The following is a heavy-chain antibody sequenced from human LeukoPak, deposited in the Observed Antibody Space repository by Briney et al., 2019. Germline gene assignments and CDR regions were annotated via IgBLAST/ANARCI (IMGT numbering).Heavy chain of an antibody. CDR3: AKDEEVVDFDY. CDR2: ISGSGGST. J-gene: IGHJ4*02. V-gene: IGHV3-23*01. CDR1: GFTFSSYA. D-gene: IGHD2-15*01. Sequence: PGTSLRLSCAASGFTFSSYAMSWVRQAPGKGLEWVSAISGSGGSTYYADSVKGRFTISRDNSKTTLYLQMNSLRAEATAVYYCAKDEEVVDFDYWGQGTLVTVSS.